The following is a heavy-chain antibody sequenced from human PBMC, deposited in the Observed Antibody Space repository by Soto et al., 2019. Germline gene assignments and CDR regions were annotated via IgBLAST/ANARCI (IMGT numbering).Heavy chain of an antibody. CDR2: IIPIFGTA. J-gene: IGHJ6*04. V-gene: IGHV1-69*13. Sequence: SVKVSCKASGGTFSSYAISWVRQAPGQGLEWMGGIIPIFGTANYAQKFQGRVTITADESTSTAYMELSSLRSEDTAVYYCATRGGYCSSTSCYYYYGMDVWGKGTTVTVSS. CDR1: GGTFSSYA. D-gene: IGHD2-2*01. CDR3: ATRGGYCSSTSCYYYYGMDV.